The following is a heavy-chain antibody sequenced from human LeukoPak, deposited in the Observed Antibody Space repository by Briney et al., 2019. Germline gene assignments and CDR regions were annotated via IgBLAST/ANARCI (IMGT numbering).Heavy chain of an antibody. CDR3: ARVSGYSSVPRAKGPEYYFDY. D-gene: IGHD6-13*01. CDR2: IKSKTDGGTT. Sequence: GGSLRLSCAASGFTFSNAWMSWVRQAPGKGLGWVGRIKSKTDGGTTDYAAPVKGRFTISRDDSKSTLYLQMNSLRAEDTAVYYCARVSGYSSVPRAKGPEYYFDYWGQGTLVTVSS. J-gene: IGHJ4*02. V-gene: IGHV3-15*01. CDR1: GFTFSNAW.